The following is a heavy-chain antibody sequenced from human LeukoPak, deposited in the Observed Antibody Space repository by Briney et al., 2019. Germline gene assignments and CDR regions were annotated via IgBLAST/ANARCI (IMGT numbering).Heavy chain of an antibody. J-gene: IGHJ4*02. CDR3: ARDLSLYCSGGSCYSLNY. V-gene: IGHV3-30-3*01. CDR1: GFTFSSYA. Sequence: PGGSLRLSCAASGFTFSSYAMHWVRQAPGKGLEWVAVISYDGSNKYYADSVKGRFTISRDNAKNSLYLQMNSLRAEDTAVYYCARDLSLYCSGGSCYSLNYWGQGTLVTDSS. D-gene: IGHD2-15*01. CDR2: ISYDGSNK.